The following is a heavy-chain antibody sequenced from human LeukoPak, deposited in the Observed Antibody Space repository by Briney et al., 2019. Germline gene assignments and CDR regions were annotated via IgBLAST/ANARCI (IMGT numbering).Heavy chain of an antibody. CDR1: GFTFSNYW. Sequence: GGSLRLSCAASGFTFSNYWMHWVRQAPGKGLVWVSHINGDGSNTNYADSVKGRFTISRDNAKNTLYLQMNSLRAEDTAVYYCARDFYDFWSGSIRFDPWGQGTLVTVSS. V-gene: IGHV3-74*01. D-gene: IGHD3-3*01. CDR2: INGDGSNT. J-gene: IGHJ5*02. CDR3: ARDFYDFWSGSIRFDP.